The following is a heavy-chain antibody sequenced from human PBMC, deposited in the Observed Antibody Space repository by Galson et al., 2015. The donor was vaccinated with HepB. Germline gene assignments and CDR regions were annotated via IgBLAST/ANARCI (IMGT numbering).Heavy chain of an antibody. J-gene: IGHJ5*02. CDR3: ARGRPLYNWLIVGSWFDP. D-gene: IGHD1-20*01. V-gene: IGHV4-34*01. CDR1: NGSFIGYY. Sequence: ETLSLTCAVYNGSFIGYYWTWIRQPPGKGLEWIGEINHSGDTNHSPSLKTRVTMSVDTSKNQFSLKLSSVTAADTAVYYCARGRPLYNWLIVGSWFDPWGQGTLVTVSS. CDR2: INHSGDT.